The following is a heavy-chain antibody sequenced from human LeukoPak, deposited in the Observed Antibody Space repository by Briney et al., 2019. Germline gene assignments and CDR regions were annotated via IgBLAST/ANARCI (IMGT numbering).Heavy chain of an antibody. V-gene: IGHV3-74*01. CDR2: IKGDGSSI. J-gene: IGHJ4*02. CDR1: AFTFNNYW. Sequence: GGSLRLSCVASAFTFNNYWMHWVRQAPGKGLVWVSRIKGDGSSINYADSVRGRFTISRDNAKNTVYLQMNSLRAEDTAVYYCARGGVWQAFWSGNSDYWGQGTLVTVSS. D-gene: IGHD3-3*01. CDR3: ARGGVWQAFWSGNSDY.